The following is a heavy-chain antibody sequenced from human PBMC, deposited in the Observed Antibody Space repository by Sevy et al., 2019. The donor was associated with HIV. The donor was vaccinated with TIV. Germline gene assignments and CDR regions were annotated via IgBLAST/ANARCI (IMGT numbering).Heavy chain of an antibody. V-gene: IGHV3-21*01. J-gene: IGHJ5*02. Sequence: GGSLRLSCAASGFTFSSYSMNWVRQAPGKGLEWVSSISSSSSYIYYADSVKGRFTISRDNAKNSLYLQMNSLRAEDTAVYYCARDKGSSSSVWFDPWAREPWSPSPQ. D-gene: IGHD6-6*01. CDR2: ISSSSSYI. CDR3: ARDKGSSSSVWFDP. CDR1: GFTFSSYS.